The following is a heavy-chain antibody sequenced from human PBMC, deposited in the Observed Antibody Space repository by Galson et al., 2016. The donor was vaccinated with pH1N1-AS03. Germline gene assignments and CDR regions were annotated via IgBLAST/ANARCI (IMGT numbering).Heavy chain of an antibody. Sequence: SLRLSCAVGGLTFSSYAMFWFRQAPGKGLEYVSAISGNGFSTYYANSVEDRFTVSRDNSKNTLYLQMGSLIVEDMAVYYCARGPVSYANYWFPPPDYWGQGTLVTVSS. CDR2: ISGNGFST. J-gene: IGHJ4*02. CDR1: GLTFSSYA. CDR3: ARGPVSYANYWFPPPDY. D-gene: IGHD4/OR15-4a*01. V-gene: IGHV3-64*01.